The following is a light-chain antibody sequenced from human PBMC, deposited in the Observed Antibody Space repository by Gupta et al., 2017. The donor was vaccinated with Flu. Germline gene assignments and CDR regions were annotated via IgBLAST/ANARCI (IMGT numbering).Light chain of an antibody. Sequence: QSALTQPASVSGSPGQSITISCTGTRSDIGTYNLVSWFQQHPGKAPKLIIYEVNKRPSGVSNRFSGSRSGNTASLTISGLQAEDDSDFFCCSYAGRDIWIFGGGTKVNVL. CDR3: CSYAGRDIWI. J-gene: IGLJ2*01. CDR1: RSDIGTYNL. V-gene: IGLV2-23*02. CDR2: EVN.